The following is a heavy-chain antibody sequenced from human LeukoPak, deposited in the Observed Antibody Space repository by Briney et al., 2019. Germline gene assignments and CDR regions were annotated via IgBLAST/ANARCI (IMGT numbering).Heavy chain of an antibody. CDR1: GGSISSSSYY. V-gene: IGHV4-39*07. CDR2: IYYSGST. Sequence: SETLSLTCTVSGGSISSSSYYWGWIRQPPGKGLEWIGSIYYSGSTYYNPSLKSRVTISVDTSKNQFSLKLSSVTAADTAVYYCARGGGVVVIFFDYWGQGTLVTVSS. J-gene: IGHJ4*02. D-gene: IGHD3-22*01. CDR3: ARGGGVVVIFFDY.